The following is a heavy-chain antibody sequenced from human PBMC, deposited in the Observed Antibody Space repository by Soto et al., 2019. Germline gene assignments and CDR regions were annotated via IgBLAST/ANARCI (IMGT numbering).Heavy chain of an antibody. Sequence: QITLKESGPTLVKPTQTLTLTCTFSGFSLTTDRVGVGWIRQPPGEAMEWLAVIYWDDSKTYRLSLGSRLTITKDTSKNQVALTMTNMDSLDTATYYCEHAYGGRSLYWGQGTLVTVSS. V-gene: IGHV2-5*02. CDR3: EHAYGGRSLY. CDR1: GFSLTTDRVG. D-gene: IGHD1-26*01. CDR2: IYWDDSK. J-gene: IGHJ4*02.